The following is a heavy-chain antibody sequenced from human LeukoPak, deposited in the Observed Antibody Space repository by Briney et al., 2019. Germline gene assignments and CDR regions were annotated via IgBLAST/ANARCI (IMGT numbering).Heavy chain of an antibody. CDR3: ARDSGSYYRTLLDY. CDR1: GFTFSDYY. V-gene: IGHV3-11*05. J-gene: IGHJ4*02. Sequence: GGSLRLSCAASGFTFSDYYMSWIRQAPGKGLEWVSYISSSSSYTNYADSVKGRFTISRDNAKNSRYLQMNSLRAEDTAVYYCARDSGSYYRTLLDYWGQGTLVTVSS. D-gene: IGHD1-26*01. CDR2: ISSSSSYT.